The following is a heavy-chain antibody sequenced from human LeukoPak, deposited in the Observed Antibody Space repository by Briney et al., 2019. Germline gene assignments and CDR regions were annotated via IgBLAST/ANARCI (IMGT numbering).Heavy chain of an antibody. J-gene: IGHJ6*02. CDR2: INHSGST. CDR1: GGSFSDYY. V-gene: IGHV4-34*01. CDR3: ARENDCLVDRACGMDV. D-gene: IGHD2-21*01. Sequence: KPSETLSLTCVVYGGSFSDYYWSWIRQPPGKGLEWIGEINHSGSTNYNPSLKSRVTISVDTSKNQFSLKLSSVTAADTAVYYCARENDCLVDRACGMDVWGQGTTVTVSS.